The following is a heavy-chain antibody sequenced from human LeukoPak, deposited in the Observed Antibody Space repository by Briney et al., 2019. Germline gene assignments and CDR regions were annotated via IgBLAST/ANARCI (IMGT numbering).Heavy chain of an antibody. Sequence: ASVKVSCKASGYTFTGYYMHWVRQAPGQGLEWMGRINPNSGGTNYAQKFQGRVTMTRDTPISTAYMELSRLRSDDTAVYYCARGSRGDPRVDWFDPWGQGTLVTVSS. D-gene: IGHD5-12*01. CDR3: ARGSRGDPRVDWFDP. CDR2: INPNSGGT. V-gene: IGHV1-2*06. CDR1: GYTFTGYY. J-gene: IGHJ5*02.